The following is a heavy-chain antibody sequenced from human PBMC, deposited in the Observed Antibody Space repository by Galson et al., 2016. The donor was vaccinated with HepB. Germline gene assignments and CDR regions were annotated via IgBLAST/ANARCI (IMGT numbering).Heavy chain of an antibody. CDR2: AYHSGNT. V-gene: IGHV4-59*01. CDR3: ASVSFAIGVAGSFDN. J-gene: IGHJ4*01. CDR1: GGSLTTYF. Sequence: SETLSLTCNVSGGSLTTYFWSWIRQPPGKGLEWIGYAYHSGNTLYNPSLKSRVTVSVDTSKSQISLRLTSVTAADTAVYYCASVSFAIGVAGSFDNWGHGALVTVSS. D-gene: IGHD6-19*01.